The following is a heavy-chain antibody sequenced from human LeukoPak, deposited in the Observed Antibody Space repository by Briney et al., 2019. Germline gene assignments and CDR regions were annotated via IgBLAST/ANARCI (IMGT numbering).Heavy chain of an antibody. CDR2: THHRGNT. D-gene: IGHD2-21*02. V-gene: IGHV4-59*08. Sequence: SEALSLTCTVSGVSMDDYFWNWIRQTPGKALEWIGYTHHRGNTNYNSSLASRVTISLDTSKHQFSLRVTSVSAADTAVYFCAGQFCGRDCSGPGAFDFWGQGTMDAVPS. J-gene: IGHJ3*01. CDR1: GVSMDDYF. CDR3: AGQFCGRDCSGPGAFDF.